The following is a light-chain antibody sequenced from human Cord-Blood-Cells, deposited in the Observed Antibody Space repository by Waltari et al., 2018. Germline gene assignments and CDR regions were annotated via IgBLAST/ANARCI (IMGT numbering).Light chain of an antibody. CDR1: SSHVGSYNL. Sequence: QSALTQPASVSGSPGKSITIYCTGTSSHVGSYNLVSWYQQHPGKAPKLMIYEGSKRPSGVSNRFSGSKSGNTASLTISGLQAEDEADYYCCSYAGSSTFWVFGGGTKLTVL. CDR2: EGS. J-gene: IGLJ3*02. V-gene: IGLV2-23*01. CDR3: CSYAGSSTFWV.